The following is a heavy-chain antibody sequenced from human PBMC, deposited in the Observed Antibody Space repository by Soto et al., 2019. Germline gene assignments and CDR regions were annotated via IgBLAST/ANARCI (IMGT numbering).Heavy chain of an antibody. D-gene: IGHD5-18*01. CDR1: GLTFSNYA. Sequence: PGGSLRLSCATSGLTFSNYAMSWVRQAPGGGLEWVSSMSGSSSTTYYADSVRGRITISRDGSKNTLYLQMSSLRAEDTALYYCAKNLESARPRVIDFWGQGHLVTVSS. CDR3: AKNLESARPRVIDF. V-gene: IGHV3-23*01. J-gene: IGHJ4*02. CDR2: MSGSSSTT.